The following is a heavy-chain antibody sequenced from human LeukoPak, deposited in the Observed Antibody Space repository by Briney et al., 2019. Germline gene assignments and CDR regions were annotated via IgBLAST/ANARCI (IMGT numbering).Heavy chain of an antibody. CDR3: ARGGRVGATIFDY. V-gene: IGHV4-59*01. CDR2: IYYSGST. Sequence: SETLSLTYTVSGGSISSYYWSWIRQPPGKGLEWIGYIYYSGSTNYNPSLKSRVTISVDTSKNQFSLKLSSVTAADTAVYYCARGGRVGATIFDYWGQGTLVTASS. D-gene: IGHD1-26*01. CDR1: GGSISSYY. J-gene: IGHJ4*02.